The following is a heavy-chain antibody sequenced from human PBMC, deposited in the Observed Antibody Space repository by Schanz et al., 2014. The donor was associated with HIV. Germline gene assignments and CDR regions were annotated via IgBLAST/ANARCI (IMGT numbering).Heavy chain of an antibody. CDR2: ISFDGSNK. D-gene: IGHD6-13*01. CDR1: GFTFSTYA. V-gene: IGHV3-30-3*01. J-gene: IGHJ6*02. CDR3: AREKYSSTWWRAGIYFYGMDV. Sequence: QVQLVESGGGVVQPGRSLRLSCAASGFTFSTYAMHWVRQAPGKGLEWMAVISFDGSNKYYADSVKGQFTISRDNSKNTHYLHMTRLRAEDTAVYYCAREKYSSTWWRAGIYFYGMDVWGQGTTVTVS.